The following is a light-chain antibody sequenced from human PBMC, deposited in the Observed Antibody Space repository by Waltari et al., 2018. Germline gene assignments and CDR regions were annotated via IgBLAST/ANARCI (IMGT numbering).Light chain of an antibody. J-gene: IGLJ7*01. CDR1: SSNIGHNY. Sequence: QSVLTQPPSVSAAPAPRVTISCSGGSSNIGHNYVSWYRQFPGTAPKLLIYENTERPSGIPGRFSGSKSGTSATLDITGLQAGDEADYYCGTWDSSLSGAVFGGGTHLTVL. CDR3: GTWDSSLSGAV. V-gene: IGLV1-51*02. CDR2: ENT.